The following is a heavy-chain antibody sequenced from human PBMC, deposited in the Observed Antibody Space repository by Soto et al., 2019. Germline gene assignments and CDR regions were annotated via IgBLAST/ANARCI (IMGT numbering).Heavy chain of an antibody. Sequence: QVQLVQSGAEVKKPGASVKVSCRTSGYSFTSYYIHWVRQAPGQGLEWMGLINPNGGSTSYAQRFQGRATMTIDTSTTTVYMALSSLRSDVTAVYYCARGAFLSFWGQGTLVTVSS. CDR1: GYSFTSYY. V-gene: IGHV1-46*03. CDR3: ARGAFLSF. CDR2: INPNGGST. D-gene: IGHD3-3*02. J-gene: IGHJ4*02.